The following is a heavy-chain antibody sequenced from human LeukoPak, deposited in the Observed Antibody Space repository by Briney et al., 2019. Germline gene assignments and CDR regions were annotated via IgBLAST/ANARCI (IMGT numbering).Heavy chain of an antibody. CDR3: AKDGKTRNWNYFQAKPVY. D-gene: IGHD1-7*01. V-gene: IGHV3-23*01. CDR1: GFTVNTYA. CDR2: ISGSGGNT. Sequence: PGGSLRLSCAASGFTVNTYAMSWVRQAPGKGLEWASGISGSGGNTYYADSVKGRFTISRDNSKNTLYLQMNSLRAEDTAVYYCAKDGKTRNWNYFQAKPVYWGQGTLVTVSS. J-gene: IGHJ4*02.